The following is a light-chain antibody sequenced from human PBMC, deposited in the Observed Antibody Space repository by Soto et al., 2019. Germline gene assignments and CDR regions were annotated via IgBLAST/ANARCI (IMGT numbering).Light chain of an antibody. CDR2: DAS. V-gene: IGKV1-5*01. J-gene: IGKJ1*01. Sequence: DIQMTQSPSTLSASVGDRVTITCRACQSISSWLAWYQQKPGKAPKLLIYDASSLESGVPSRFSGSGSGTEFTLTISSLQPDDFATYYCQQYNSYSRPFGQGTKVEIK. CDR3: QQYNSYSRP. CDR1: QSISSW.